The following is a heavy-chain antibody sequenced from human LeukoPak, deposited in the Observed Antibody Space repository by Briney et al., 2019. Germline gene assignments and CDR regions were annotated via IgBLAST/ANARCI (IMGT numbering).Heavy chain of an antibody. CDR3: ASTYCGGDCYSYYFDY. Sequence: GGSLRLSCAASGFTVSSNYMSWVRQAPGKGLEWVSVINSGGSTYYADSVKGRFTISRDNSKNTLYLQMNSLRAEDTAVYYCASTYCGGDCYSYYFDYWGQGTLVTVSS. D-gene: IGHD2-21*02. CDR2: INSGGST. V-gene: IGHV3-66*02. J-gene: IGHJ4*02. CDR1: GFTVSSNY.